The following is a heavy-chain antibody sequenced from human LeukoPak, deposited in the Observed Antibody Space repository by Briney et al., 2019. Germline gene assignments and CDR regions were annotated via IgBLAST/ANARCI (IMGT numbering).Heavy chain of an antibody. D-gene: IGHD3-22*01. CDR1: GGSISSCY. V-gene: IGHV4-59*01. CDR3: ARADYYDSSGFDY. CDR2: IYYSGST. Sequence: PSETLSLTCTVSGGSISSCYWGWIRQPPGKGLEWIGYIYYSGSTNYNPSLKSRVTISVDTSKNQFSLKLSSVTAADTAVYYCARADYYDSSGFDYWGQGTLVTVSS. J-gene: IGHJ4*02.